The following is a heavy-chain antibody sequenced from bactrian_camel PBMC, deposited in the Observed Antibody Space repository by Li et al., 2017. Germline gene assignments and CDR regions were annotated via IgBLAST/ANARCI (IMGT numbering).Heavy chain of an antibody. D-gene: IGHD5*01. V-gene: IGHV3S66*01. CDR1: FFILDDFD. J-gene: IGHJ4*01. Sequence: VQLVESGGGSVQTGGSLRLSCKPSFFILDDFDMMWYRQAPGNECELVSSISGDGSTYYTDAVKGRFTISHDSTKNTLFLQMNTLKPEDTAMYYCATQIVCAVVFGTGWYQDYGQGTQVTVS. CDR2: ISGDGST.